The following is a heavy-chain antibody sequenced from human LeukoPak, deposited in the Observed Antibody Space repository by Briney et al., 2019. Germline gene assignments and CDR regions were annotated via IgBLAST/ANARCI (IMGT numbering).Heavy chain of an antibody. V-gene: IGHV3-48*01. CDR1: GFTFSSYS. CDR3: AKDRGSGAYSSGWYHY. D-gene: IGHD6-19*01. J-gene: IGHJ4*02. CDR2: ISSSSSTI. Sequence: GGSLRLSCAASGFTFSSYSMNWVRQAPGKGLEWVSYISSSSSTIYYADSVKGRFTISRDNSKNTLYLQMNSLRAEDTAVYYCAKDRGSGAYSSGWYHYWGQGTLVTVSS.